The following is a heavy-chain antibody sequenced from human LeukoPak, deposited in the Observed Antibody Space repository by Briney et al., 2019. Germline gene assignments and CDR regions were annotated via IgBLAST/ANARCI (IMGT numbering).Heavy chain of an antibody. V-gene: IGHV3-23*01. CDR1: GFSFSRYP. CDR3: ARDLIAAAGTLRYYGMDV. Sequence: AGGSLRLSCAASGFSFSRYPMGWVRQAPGKGLEWVSGISAGGDGTYHADPVKGRFTISRDNSKNTLYLQMNSLRAEDTAVYYCARDLIAAAGTLRYYGMDVWGQGTTVTVSS. CDR2: ISAGGDGT. J-gene: IGHJ6*02. D-gene: IGHD6-13*01.